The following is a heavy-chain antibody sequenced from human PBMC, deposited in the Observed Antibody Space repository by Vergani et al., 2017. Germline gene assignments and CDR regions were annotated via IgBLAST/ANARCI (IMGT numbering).Heavy chain of an antibody. CDR2: IKNTGDST. D-gene: IGHD4-11*01. V-gene: IGHV3-23*01. Sequence: EVQLLQSEGAVVQPGGALSLSCVALGFTFSSHTMSGVREGHGQGLEWVSSIKNTGDSTHYADSGKGRFTISRDNSKNTLYLQMNSLRVEDTAVYYCGRGSDYNNWGQGTLATVSS. J-gene: IGHJ4*02. CDR3: GRGSDYNN. CDR1: GFTFSSHT.